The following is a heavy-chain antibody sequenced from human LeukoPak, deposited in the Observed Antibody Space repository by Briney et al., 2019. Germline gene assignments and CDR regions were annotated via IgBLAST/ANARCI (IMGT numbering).Heavy chain of an antibody. D-gene: IGHD6-6*01. CDR1: GXXFXXXA. V-gene: IGHV3-23*01. Sequence: GGSLRLSCEAXGXXFXXXAXXXXXXAXGXGLXXVXXISGSGXNTYYADSVKGRFTISRDISKNTLYLQMNSLRAEDTAVYYCAKGHTSSSYASNDYWGQGALVTVSS. CDR2: ISGSGXNT. J-gene: IGHJ4*02. CDR3: AKGHTSSSYASNDY.